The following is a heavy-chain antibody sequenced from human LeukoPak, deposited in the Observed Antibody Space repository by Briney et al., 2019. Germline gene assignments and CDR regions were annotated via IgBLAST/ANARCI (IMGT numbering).Heavy chain of an antibody. CDR2: ISWNRDSI. CDR3: AKGSGYTSSRYYMDV. Sequence: GGSLRLSYAASGFTFDDYAMHWVRQAPGKGLEWVSGISWNRDSIGYADSVKGRFTISRDNAKNSLYLQMNSLRAEDTALYYCAKGSGYTSSRYYMDVWGKGTTVTVSS. J-gene: IGHJ6*03. D-gene: IGHD6-13*01. V-gene: IGHV3-9*01. CDR1: GFTFDDYA.